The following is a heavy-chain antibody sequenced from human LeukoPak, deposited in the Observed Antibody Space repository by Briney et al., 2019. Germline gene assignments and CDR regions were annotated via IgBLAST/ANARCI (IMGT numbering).Heavy chain of an antibody. D-gene: IGHD3-22*01. CDR1: GYTFTSYG. CDR2: ISAYNGNT. CDR3: ARENRDYYDSSGYDY. J-gene: IGHJ4*02. V-gene: IGHV1-18*01. Sequence: ASVTVSCKASGYTFTSYGISWVRQAPGQGLEWMGWISAYNGNTNYAQKLQGRVTMTTDTSTSTAYMELRSLRSDDTAVYYCARENRDYYDSSGYDYWGQGTLVTVSS.